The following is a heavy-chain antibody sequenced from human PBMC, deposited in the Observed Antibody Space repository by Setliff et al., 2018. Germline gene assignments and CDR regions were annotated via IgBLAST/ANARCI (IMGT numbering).Heavy chain of an antibody. CDR3: ARALRSPLGGTAFVPIHFDP. J-gene: IGHJ5*02. Sequence: PSETLSLTCSVSGMSITSYYWSWIRQSPGRGLEWIGDIYYTWSTTYSPSLKSRVTISPDTSKNQFHLTVNSVTAADTAVYYCARALRSPLGGTAFVPIHFDPWGQGILVTVSS. CDR1: GMSITSYY. CDR2: IYYTWST. V-gene: IGHV4-59*01. D-gene: IGHD3-16*01.